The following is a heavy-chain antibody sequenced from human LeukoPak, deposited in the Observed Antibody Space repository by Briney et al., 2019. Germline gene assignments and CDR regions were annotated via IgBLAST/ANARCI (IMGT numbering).Heavy chain of an antibody. CDR2: IYYSGST. CDR3: ARGSLASYSTPCY. Sequence: SETLSLTCTVSGGSISSYYWGWIRQPPGKGLEWIGYIYYSGSTNYNPSLKSRVTISVDTSKNQFSLKLSSVTAADTAVYYCARGSLASYSTPCYWGQGTLVTVSS. V-gene: IGHV4-59*01. D-gene: IGHD3-3*01. J-gene: IGHJ4*02. CDR1: GGSISSYY.